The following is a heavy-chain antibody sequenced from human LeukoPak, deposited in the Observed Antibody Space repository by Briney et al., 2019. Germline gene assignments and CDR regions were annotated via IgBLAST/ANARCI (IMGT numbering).Heavy chain of an antibody. Sequence: SGTLSLTCAVYGGSFSGYYWSWIRQPPGKGLEWIGEINHSGSTNYNPSLKSRVTISVDTSKNQFSLKLSSVTAADTAVYYCARVRDSSGYEFDYWGQGTLVTVSS. CDR2: INHSGST. V-gene: IGHV4-34*01. J-gene: IGHJ4*02. CDR1: GGSFSGYY. D-gene: IGHD3-22*01. CDR3: ARVRDSSGYEFDY.